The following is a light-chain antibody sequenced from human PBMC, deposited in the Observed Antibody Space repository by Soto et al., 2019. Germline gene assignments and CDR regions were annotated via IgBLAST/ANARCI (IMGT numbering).Light chain of an antibody. Sequence: DIQMTQSPSSLSASVGDRVTITCRASQTIRNYLNWYQQKPGKAPKLLIYKASTLETGVPSRFSGSGSGTEFTLSISSLQPDDFGTYYCQEYNAYSMTFGQGTRWRL. CDR3: QEYNAYSMT. J-gene: IGKJ5*01. CDR2: KAS. V-gene: IGKV1-5*03. CDR1: QTIRNY.